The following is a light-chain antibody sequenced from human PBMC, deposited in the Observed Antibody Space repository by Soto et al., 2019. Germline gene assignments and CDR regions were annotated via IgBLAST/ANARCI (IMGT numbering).Light chain of an antibody. CDR2: AAS. CDR1: QSISRY. Sequence: IRMTQSPSSFSASTGDRVTITCRASQSISRYLNWYQQKPGRAPKLLIYAASSLQSGVPSRFSGSGSGTDFTLTISSLQPEDFATYYCQQTYTTPLTFGGGTKVDIK. CDR3: QQTYTTPLT. J-gene: IGKJ4*01. V-gene: IGKV1-39*01.